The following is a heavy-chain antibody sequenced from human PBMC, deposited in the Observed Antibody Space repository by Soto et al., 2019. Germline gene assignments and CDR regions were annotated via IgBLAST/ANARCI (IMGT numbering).Heavy chain of an antibody. CDR3: AREKQLWLRGYYYGMDV. Sequence: GGPLRLSWAASGFTFSSYGMRLVRQAPGKGLEWVAVIWYDGSNKYYADSVKGRFTISRDNSKNTLYLQMNSLRAEDTAVYYCAREKQLWLRGYYYGMDVWGQGTTVTVSS. CDR2: IWYDGSNK. J-gene: IGHJ6*02. V-gene: IGHV3-33*01. D-gene: IGHD5-18*01. CDR1: GFTFSSYG.